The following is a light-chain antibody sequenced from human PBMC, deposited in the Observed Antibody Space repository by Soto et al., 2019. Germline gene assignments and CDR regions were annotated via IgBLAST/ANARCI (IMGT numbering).Light chain of an antibody. CDR2: GAV. V-gene: IGKV3-15*01. CDR1: QSVGGD. J-gene: IGKJ2*01. CDR3: QQYYAWPRT. Sequence: EIVMTQSPVTLSVSPGERATLSCRASQSVGGDLAWYQQIPGQAPRLLIYGAVTGATGVAARFSGGGSGTEFTLTVDSLQSEDLAIYYCQQYYAWPRTFGQGTKLEI.